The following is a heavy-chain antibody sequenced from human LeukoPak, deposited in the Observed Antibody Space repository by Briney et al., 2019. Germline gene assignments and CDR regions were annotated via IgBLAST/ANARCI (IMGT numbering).Heavy chain of an antibody. CDR1: GGSISSGDYY. J-gene: IGHJ4*02. V-gene: IGHV4-30-4*08. Sequence: SETLSLTCTVSGGSISSGDYYWSWIRQPPGKGLEWIGYIYYSGSTYYNPSLKSRVTISVDTSKNQFSLKLSSVTAADTAVYYCARASSYGYRSDYWGQGTLVTVSS. CDR2: IYYSGST. D-gene: IGHD5-18*01. CDR3: ARASSYGYRSDY.